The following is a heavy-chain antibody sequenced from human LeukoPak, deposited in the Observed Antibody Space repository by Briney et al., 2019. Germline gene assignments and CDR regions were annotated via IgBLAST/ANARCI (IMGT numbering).Heavy chain of an antibody. V-gene: IGHV1-8*03. CDR1: GYTFTSYD. J-gene: IGHJ4*02. Sequence: GASVKVSCKASGYTFTSYDINWVRQATGQGLEWMGWMNPNSGNTGYAQKFQGRVTITRNTSISTAYMELSSLRSEDTAVYYCAREAHMVRGVNFDYWGQGTLVTVSS. CDR3: AREAHMVRGVNFDY. D-gene: IGHD3-10*01. CDR2: MNPNSGNT.